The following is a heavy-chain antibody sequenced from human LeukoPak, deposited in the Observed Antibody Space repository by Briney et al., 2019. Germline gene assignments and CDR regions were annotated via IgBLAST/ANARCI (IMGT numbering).Heavy chain of an antibody. D-gene: IGHD2-8*01. CDR3: ARAVLATKSEHWFDS. CDR2: IYYTGST. V-gene: IGHV4-59*01. J-gene: IGHJ5*01. CDR1: GDSISSYY. Sequence: SETLSLTCTVSGDSISSYYCSWIRQPPGKGLEWIGYIYYTGSTNYNSSLKSRVTISVDTSKNQFSLNLSSVTAADTAMYYCARAVLATKSEHWFDSWGQGTLVTVSS.